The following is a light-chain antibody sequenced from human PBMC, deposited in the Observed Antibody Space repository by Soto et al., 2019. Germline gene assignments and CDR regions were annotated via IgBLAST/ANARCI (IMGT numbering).Light chain of an antibody. CDR3: SSYSSNYIDFV. J-gene: IGLJ1*01. V-gene: IGLV2-14*01. CDR2: EVF. Sequence: QSALTQPASVSGSPGQSITISCTGASTDVGDYDLVSWYQQHPGEAPQLTIYEVFKRPSGISDRFSGSKSGNTASLTISGLQAEDEADYYCSSYSSNYIDFVFGTGTKLTVL. CDR1: STDVGDYDL.